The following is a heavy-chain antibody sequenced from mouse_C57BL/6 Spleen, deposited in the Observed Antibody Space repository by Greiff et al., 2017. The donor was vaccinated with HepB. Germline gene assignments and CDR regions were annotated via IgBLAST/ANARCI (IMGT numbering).Heavy chain of an antibody. CDR2: IDPSDSYT. J-gene: IGHJ4*01. Sequence: QVQLQQSGAELVMPGASVKLSCKASGYTFTSYWMHWVKQRPGQGLEWIGEIDPSDSYTNYNQKFKGKSTLTVDKSSSTAYMQLSSLTSEDSAVYYCTRREVDDAMDYWGQGTSVTVSS. V-gene: IGHV1-69*01. CDR1: GYTFTSYW. CDR3: TRREVDDAMDY. D-gene: IGHD1-1*01.